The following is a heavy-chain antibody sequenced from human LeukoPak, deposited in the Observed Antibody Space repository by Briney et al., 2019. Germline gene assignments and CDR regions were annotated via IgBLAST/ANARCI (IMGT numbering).Heavy chain of an antibody. CDR3: ARDYVYAFDY. CDR1: GFSFSSYS. J-gene: IGHJ4*02. D-gene: IGHD2/OR15-2a*01. Sequence: SGGSLRLSCAAPGFSFSSYSINWVRQAPGKGLEWVSYISGDGNAKHYTDSVKGRFTISRDNAKNALYLQMNSLRVEDTAVYFCARDYVYAFDYWGQGTLVTVSS. V-gene: IGHV3-48*01. CDR2: ISGDGNAK.